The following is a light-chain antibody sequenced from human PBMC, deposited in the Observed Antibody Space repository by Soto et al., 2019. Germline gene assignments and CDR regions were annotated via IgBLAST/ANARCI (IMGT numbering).Light chain of an antibody. CDR3: QHRSNWPRT. CDR1: QSVSSY. Sequence: EIVLTQSPATLSLSPGERATLSCRASQSVSSYLAWYQQRPGQAPRLLISDASNRATGIPARFSGSGSGTDFTLTISSLEPEDVAVYYCQHRSNWPRTFGQGTKVEI. J-gene: IGKJ1*01. CDR2: DAS. V-gene: IGKV3-11*01.